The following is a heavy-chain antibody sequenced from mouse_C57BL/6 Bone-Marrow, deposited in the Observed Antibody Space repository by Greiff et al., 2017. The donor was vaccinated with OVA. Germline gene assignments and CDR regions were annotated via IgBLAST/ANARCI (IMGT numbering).Heavy chain of an antibody. CDR3: ALWSRYALDY. V-gene: IGHV1-81*01. CDR1: GYTFTSYG. CDR2: IYPRSGNT. Sequence: QVHVKQSGAELARPGASVKLSCKASGYTFTSYGISWVKQRTGQGLEWIGEIYPRSGNTYYNEKFKGKATLTADKSSSTAYMELRSLTSEDSAVYFCALWSRYALDYWGQGTSVTVSA. D-gene: IGHD1-1*02. J-gene: IGHJ4*01.